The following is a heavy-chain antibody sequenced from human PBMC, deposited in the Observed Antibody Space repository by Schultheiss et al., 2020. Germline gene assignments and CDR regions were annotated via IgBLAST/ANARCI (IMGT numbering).Heavy chain of an antibody. CDR3: ARDKGWGEGMDV. CDR1: GFKFRTYW. V-gene: IGHV3-74*01. Sequence: GESLKISCAASGFKFRTYWMHWVRQVPGKGLVWVSYINRDGSSTTYADSVKGRFTISRDNAKNTLYLQMNSLRAEDTAVYYCARDKGWGEGMDVWGQGTTVTVSS. D-gene: IGHD3-16*01. CDR2: INRDGSST. J-gene: IGHJ6*02.